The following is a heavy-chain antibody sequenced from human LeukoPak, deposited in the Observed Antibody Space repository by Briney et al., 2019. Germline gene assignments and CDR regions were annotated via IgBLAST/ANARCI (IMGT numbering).Heavy chain of an antibody. V-gene: IGHV3-21*01. D-gene: IGHD4-17*01. CDR1: GFTFSSYS. Sequence: GGSLRLSCAASGFTFSSYSMNWVRQAPVKGLEWVSSISSSTSHIHYAGSVKGRFTISRDTAKNLLFLQMNSLRAEDTAVYYCARDRADDGFDYWGQGTLVTVSS. CDR3: ARDRADDGFDY. CDR2: ISSSTSHI. J-gene: IGHJ4*02.